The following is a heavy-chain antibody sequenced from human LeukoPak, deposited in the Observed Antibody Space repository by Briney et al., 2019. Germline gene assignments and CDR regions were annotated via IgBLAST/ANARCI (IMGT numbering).Heavy chain of an antibody. V-gene: IGHV3-33*01. CDR3: VRYDDTRGYAYDY. CDR2: IWYDGTNE. J-gene: IGHJ4*02. Sequence: GGSLRLSWAASGFVLGEYGMHWVRQAPGKGLEWVALIWYDGTNEYVADSVRGRFTISRDNSKNTLYLQMNSLRVEDTAVYYCVRYDDTRGYAYDYWGRGTLVTVSS. D-gene: IGHD3-22*01. CDR1: GFVLGEYG.